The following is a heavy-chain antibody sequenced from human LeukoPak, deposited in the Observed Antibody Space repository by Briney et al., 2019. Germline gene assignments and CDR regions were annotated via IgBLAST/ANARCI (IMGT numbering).Heavy chain of an antibody. CDR3: AAAYRYFYDRGGYFDY. Sequence: GASVKVSCKASGFTFTTSAMQWVRQARGQRLEWIGWIVVGSGNTNYAQKFQERVTITRDMSTSTAYMELSSLRFEDTAVYYCAAAYRYFYDRGGYFDYWGQGTLVTVSS. D-gene: IGHD3-22*01. CDR1: GFTFTTSA. V-gene: IGHV1-58*02. J-gene: IGHJ4*02. CDR2: IVVGSGNT.